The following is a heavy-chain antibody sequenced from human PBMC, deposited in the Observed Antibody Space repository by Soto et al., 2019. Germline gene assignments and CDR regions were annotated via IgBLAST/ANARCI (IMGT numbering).Heavy chain of an antibody. Sequence: SVKVSCKASGGTFSSYAISWVRQAPGQGLEWMGGIIPIFGTANYAQKFQGRVTITADESTSTAYMELSSLRSEDTAVYYCAREVSDYGDYGRAFDIWGQGTMVTVSS. J-gene: IGHJ3*02. CDR1: GGTFSSYA. CDR3: AREVSDYGDYGRAFDI. CDR2: IIPIFGTA. V-gene: IGHV1-69*13. D-gene: IGHD4-17*01.